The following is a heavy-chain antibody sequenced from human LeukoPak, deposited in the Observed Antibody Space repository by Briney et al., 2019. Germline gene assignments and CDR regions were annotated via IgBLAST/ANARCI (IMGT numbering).Heavy chain of an antibody. Sequence: SPSETLSLTCTASGGSISSGSYYWSWIRQPAGKGLEWIXXXYXSGSTNYNPSLKSRVTISVDTSKNQFSLKLSSVTAADTAVYYXAXXYGGXCTNGVCYGGAFDIWGQGTMVTVSS. V-gene: IGHV4-61*02. CDR1: GGSISSGSYY. J-gene: IGHJ3*02. D-gene: IGHD2-8*01. CDR2: XYXSGST. CDR3: AXXYGGXCTNGVCYGGAFDI.